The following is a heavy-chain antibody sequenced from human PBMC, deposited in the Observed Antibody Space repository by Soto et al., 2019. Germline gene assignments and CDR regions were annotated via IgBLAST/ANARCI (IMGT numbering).Heavy chain of an antibody. J-gene: IGHJ4*02. D-gene: IGHD1-20*01. V-gene: IGHV4-59*08. CDR3: AIRNWNTAYFDY. CDR2: IYYSGST. Sequence: SETLSLTCTVSGGSISSYYWSWIRQPPGKGLEWIGYIYYSGSTNYDPSLKSRVTISVDTSKNQFSMKLSSVTAADTAVYYCAIRNWNTAYFDYWGQGTLVTVSS. CDR1: GGSISSYY.